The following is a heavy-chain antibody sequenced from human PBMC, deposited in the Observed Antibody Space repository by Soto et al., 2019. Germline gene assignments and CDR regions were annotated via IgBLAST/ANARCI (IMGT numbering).Heavy chain of an antibody. Sequence: GASVKVSCKASGGTFSSYTISWVRQAPGQGLEWMGRIIPILGIANYAQKFQGRVTITADKSTSTAYMELSSLRSEDTAVYYCEGGVIAGAGQGWFDPWGQGTLVTVSS. CDR3: EGGVIAGAGQGWFDP. CDR1: GGTFSSYT. V-gene: IGHV1-69*02. CDR2: IIPILGIA. D-gene: IGHD6-13*01. J-gene: IGHJ5*02.